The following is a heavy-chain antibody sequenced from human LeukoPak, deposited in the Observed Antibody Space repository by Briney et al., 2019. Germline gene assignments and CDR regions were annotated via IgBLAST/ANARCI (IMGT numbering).Heavy chain of an antibody. CDR3: ATLFWSGYYVFDY. CDR1: GFTFSSYA. Sequence: GGSLRLSCAASGFTFSSYAMSWVRQAPGKGLEWVSAISGSGGSTYYADSMKGRFTISRDNSKNTLYLQMNSLRAEDTAVYYCATLFWSGYYVFDYWGQGTLVTVSS. CDR2: ISGSGGST. V-gene: IGHV3-23*01. D-gene: IGHD3-3*01. J-gene: IGHJ4*02.